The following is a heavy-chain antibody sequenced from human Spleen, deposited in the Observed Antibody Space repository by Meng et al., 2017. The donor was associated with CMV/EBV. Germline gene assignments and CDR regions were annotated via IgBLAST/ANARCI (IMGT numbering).Heavy chain of an antibody. J-gene: IGHJ6*02. D-gene: IGHD6-19*01. Sequence: GDSLKISCAASGFTFSSYSITWVRQAPGRGLEWVSSISSSSTYIYYADSVKGRFTISRDNAKNSLFLEMNSLRAEDTAVYYCARFVRGGAVAGAGRYYYGMDVWGQGTTVTVSS. V-gene: IGHV3-21*01. CDR2: ISSSSTYI. CDR3: ARFVRGGAVAGAGRYYYGMDV. CDR1: GFTFSSYS.